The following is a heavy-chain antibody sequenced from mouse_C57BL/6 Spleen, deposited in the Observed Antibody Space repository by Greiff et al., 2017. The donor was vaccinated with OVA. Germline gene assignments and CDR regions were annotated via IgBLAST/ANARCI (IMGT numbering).Heavy chain of an antibody. V-gene: IGHV1-80*01. CDR1: GYAFSSYW. J-gene: IGHJ4*01. D-gene: IGHD2-4*01. Sequence: VQLQQSGAELVKPGASVKISCKASGYAFSSYWMNWVKQRPGKGLEWIGQIYPGDGDTNYNGKFKGKATLTADKSSSTAYMQLSSLTSEDSAVYFCARAGGYDYDEKGYAMDYWGQGTSVTVSS. CDR2: IYPGDGDT. CDR3: ARAGGYDYDEKGYAMDY.